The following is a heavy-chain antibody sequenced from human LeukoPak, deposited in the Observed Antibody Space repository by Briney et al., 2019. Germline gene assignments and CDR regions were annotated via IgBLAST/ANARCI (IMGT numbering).Heavy chain of an antibody. D-gene: IGHD3-10*01. J-gene: IGHJ3*02. CDR2: IYYSGST. CDR3: ARAADMVRGVIGAFNI. Sequence: SETLSLTCTVSGGSISSYYWSWIRQPPGKGLEWIGYIYYSGSTNYNPSLKSRVTISVDTSKNQFSLKLSSVTAADTAVYYCARAADMVRGVIGAFNIWSQGTMVTVS. V-gene: IGHV4-59*12. CDR1: GGSISSYY.